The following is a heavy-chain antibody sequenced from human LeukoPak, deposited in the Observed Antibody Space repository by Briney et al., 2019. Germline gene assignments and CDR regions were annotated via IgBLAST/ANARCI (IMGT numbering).Heavy chain of an antibody. CDR3: ARVRPRWEQWLAALDY. D-gene: IGHD6-19*01. J-gene: IGHJ4*02. V-gene: IGHV1-18*01. CDR2: ISAYNGNT. Sequence: GASVKVSCKASGYTFTSYGISWVRQAPGQGLEWMGWISAYNGNTNYAQKLQGRVTMTTDISTSTAYMELRSLRSDDTAVYYCARVRPRWEQWLAALDYWGQGTLVTVSS. CDR1: GYTFTSYG.